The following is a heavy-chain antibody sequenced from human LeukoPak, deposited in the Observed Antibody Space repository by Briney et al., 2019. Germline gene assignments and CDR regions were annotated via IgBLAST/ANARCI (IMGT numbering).Heavy chain of an antibody. CDR2: IIPIFGTA. J-gene: IGHJ5*02. V-gene: IGHV1-69*05. Sequence: SVKVSCKASGGTFSSYAISWVRQAPGQGLEWMGGIIPIFGTANYAQKFQGRVTITTDESTSTTYMELSSLRSEDTAVYYCARGRDGYNYIWFDPWGQGTLVTVSS. D-gene: IGHD5-24*01. CDR3: ARGRDGYNYIWFDP. CDR1: GGTFSSYA.